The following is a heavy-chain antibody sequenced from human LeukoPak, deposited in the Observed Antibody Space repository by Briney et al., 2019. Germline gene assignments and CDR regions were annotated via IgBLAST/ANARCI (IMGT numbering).Heavy chain of an antibody. CDR3: ARAGIAAAGTFFDY. CDR2: IYYSGST. D-gene: IGHD6-13*01. CDR1: GGSISSYY. J-gene: IGHJ4*02. V-gene: IGHV4-59*01. Sequence: PSETLSLTCTVSGGSISSYYWSWIRQPPGKGLEWIGYIYYSGSTNYNPSLKSRVTISVDTSKNQFSLKLGSVTAADTAVYYCARAGIAAAGTFFDYWGQGTLVTVSS.